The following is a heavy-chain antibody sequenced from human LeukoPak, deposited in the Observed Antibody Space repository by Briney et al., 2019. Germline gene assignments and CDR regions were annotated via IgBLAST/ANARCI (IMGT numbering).Heavy chain of an antibody. J-gene: IGHJ4*02. V-gene: IGHV3-21*01. CDR1: GFTFSSYS. CDR2: ISSSSSYI. Sequence: GGSLRLSCAASGFTFSSYSMNWVRQAPGKGLEWVSSISSSSSYIYYADSVKGRFTISRDNAKNSLYLQMNSLRAEDTAVYYCARDPTFSWAAGTYFDYWGQGTLVTVSS. D-gene: IGHD6-13*01. CDR3: ARDPTFSWAAGTYFDY.